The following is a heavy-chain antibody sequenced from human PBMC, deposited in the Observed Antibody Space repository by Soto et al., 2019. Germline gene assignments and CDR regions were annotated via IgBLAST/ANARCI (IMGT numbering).Heavy chain of an antibody. CDR3: ARDHGPLRSLEWPPMDV. CDR1: GYTFTSYY. D-gene: IGHD3-3*01. J-gene: IGHJ6*02. V-gene: IGHV1-46*01. CDR2: INPSGGST. Sequence: ASVKVSCKASGYTFTSYYMHWVRQAPGQGLEWMGIINPSGGSTSYAQKFQGRVTMTRDTSTSTVYMELSSLRSEDTAVYYCARDHGPLRSLEWPPMDVWGQGTTVTVSS.